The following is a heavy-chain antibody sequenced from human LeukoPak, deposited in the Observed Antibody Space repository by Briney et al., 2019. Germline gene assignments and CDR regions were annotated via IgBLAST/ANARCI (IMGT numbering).Heavy chain of an antibody. Sequence: PSETLSLTCAVYGGSFSGYYWSWIRQPPGKGLEWIGEINHSGSTNYNPSLKSRVTISVDTSKSQFPLKLSAVTAADTAVYYCARGGIAVADFDYWGQGTLVTVS. CDR3: ARGGIAVADFDY. D-gene: IGHD6-19*01. J-gene: IGHJ4*02. V-gene: IGHV4-34*01. CDR2: INHSGST. CDR1: GGSFSGYY.